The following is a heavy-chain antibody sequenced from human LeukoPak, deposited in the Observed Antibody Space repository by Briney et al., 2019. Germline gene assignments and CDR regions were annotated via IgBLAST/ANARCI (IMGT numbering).Heavy chain of an antibody. D-gene: IGHD2-2*01. CDR1: GGSISSGGYS. CDR2: IYHSGST. V-gene: IGHV4-30-2*01. Sequence: SQTLSLTCAVSGGSISSGGYSWSWIRQPPGKGLEWIGYIYHSGSTYYNPSLKSRVTISVDTSKNQFSLKLSSVTAADTAVYYCARGGGLVPAASYGMDVWGQGTTVTVSS. J-gene: IGHJ6*02. CDR3: ARGGGLVPAASYGMDV.